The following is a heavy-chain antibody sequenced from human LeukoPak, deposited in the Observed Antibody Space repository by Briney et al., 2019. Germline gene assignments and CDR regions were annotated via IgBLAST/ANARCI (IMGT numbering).Heavy chain of an antibody. V-gene: IGHV1-69*04. Sequence: ASVKVSCKASGGTFSSYAVSWVRQAPGQGLEWMGRIIPILGIANYAQKFQGRVTITADKSTSTAYMELSSLRSEDTAVYYCARDLRWGGDYWGQGTLVTVSS. CDR2: IIPILGIA. D-gene: IGHD7-27*01. CDR3: ARDLRWGGDY. CDR1: GGTFSSYA. J-gene: IGHJ4*02.